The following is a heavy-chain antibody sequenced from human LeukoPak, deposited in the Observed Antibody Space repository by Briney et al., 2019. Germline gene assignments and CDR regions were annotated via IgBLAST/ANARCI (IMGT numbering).Heavy chain of an antibody. V-gene: IGHV4-4*07. D-gene: IGHD1-20*01. J-gene: IGHJ6*02. CDR1: GGSISSYY. CDR3: ARAYNWKTRGDYYYGMDV. CDR2: IYTSGST. Sequence: KSSETLSLTCTVSGGSISSYYWSWIRQPAGKGLEWIGRIYTSGSTNYNPSLKSRVTMSVDTSKNQFSLKLSSVTAADTAVYYCARAYNWKTRGDYYYGMDVWGQGTTVTVSS.